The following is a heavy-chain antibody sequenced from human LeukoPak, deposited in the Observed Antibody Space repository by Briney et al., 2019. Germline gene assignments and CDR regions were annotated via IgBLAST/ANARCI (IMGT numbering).Heavy chain of an antibody. CDR1: GFTFSSYA. D-gene: IGHD4-17*01. CDR2: ISYDGSNK. J-gene: IGHJ4*02. V-gene: IGHV3-30-3*01. CDR3: ARANYGDYVPIDY. Sequence: QPGGSLRLSCAASGFTFSSYAMHWVRQAPGKGLEWVAVISYDGSNKYYADSVKGRFTISRDNSKNTLYLQMNSLRAEDTAVYYCARANYGDYVPIDYWGQGTLVTVSS.